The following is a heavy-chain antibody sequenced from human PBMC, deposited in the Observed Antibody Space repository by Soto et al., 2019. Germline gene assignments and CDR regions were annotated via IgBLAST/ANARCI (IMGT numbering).Heavy chain of an antibody. CDR2: IIPFLGTA. Sequence: QVQLVQSGAEVKKPGSSVKVSCKASGGTFSSYAINWVRQAPGQGLEWMGGIIPFLGTANYAQKFQGRVTITADEPTNTAHRELSSLRSEDTAMYYCARDGPYSTSAKGAYYYYGMDVWGQGTTVTVSS. CDR3: ARDGPYSTSAKGAYYYYGMDV. J-gene: IGHJ6*02. D-gene: IGHD2-2*01. V-gene: IGHV1-69*11. CDR1: GGTFSSYA.